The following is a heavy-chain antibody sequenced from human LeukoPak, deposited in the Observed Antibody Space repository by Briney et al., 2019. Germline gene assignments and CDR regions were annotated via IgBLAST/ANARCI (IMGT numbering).Heavy chain of an antibody. CDR2: INPAASEK. CDR3: ASYYYGSGTSLGY. V-gene: IGHV3-7*01. CDR1: GFTFSAYW. J-gene: IGHJ4*02. D-gene: IGHD3-10*01. Sequence: GSLRLSCAASGFTFSAYWVTWVRQAPGKGLEWVANINPAASEKYYVGSVKGRFTISRDNAKNSLYLQMNSLRAEDTAVYYCASYYYGSGTSLGYWGQGTLVTVSS.